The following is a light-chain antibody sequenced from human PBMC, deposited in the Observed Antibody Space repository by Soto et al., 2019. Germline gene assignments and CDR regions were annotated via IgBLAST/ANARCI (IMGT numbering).Light chain of an antibody. CDR3: QPRSDWPPS. Sequence: ETVLTQSPATLSLSPGERATLSCRASQSLSSYLAWYQQKPGQAPRLLIYDASNRATGIPARFSGSGSGTDFTLTISSLEPEDFAVYYCQPRSDWPPSFGQGTRLEIK. V-gene: IGKV3-11*01. CDR2: DAS. CDR1: QSLSSY. J-gene: IGKJ5*01.